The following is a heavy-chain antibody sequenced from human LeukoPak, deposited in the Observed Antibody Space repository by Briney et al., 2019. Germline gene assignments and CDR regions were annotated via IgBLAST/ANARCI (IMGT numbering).Heavy chain of an antibody. CDR1: GGSISSSSYY. CDR2: IYYSGST. CDR3: ARHRSSSWVDY. Sequence: SETLSLTCTVSGGSISSSSYYWGWIRQPPGKGLEWIGSIYYSGSTYYNPSLKSRVTISVDTSKNQFSLKLSSVTAADTAVYYCARHRSSSWVDYWGQGTLVTVSS. D-gene: IGHD6-13*01. J-gene: IGHJ4*02. V-gene: IGHV4-39*01.